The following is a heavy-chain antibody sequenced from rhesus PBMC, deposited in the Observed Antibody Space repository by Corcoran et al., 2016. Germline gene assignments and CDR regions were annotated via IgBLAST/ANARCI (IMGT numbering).Heavy chain of an antibody. CDR2: IYGSSGST. CDR3: AREGPSGWYTDY. Sequence: QVQLQESGPGPVKPSETLSLTCAVSGYSVSSNYWPWIRHPPGKGLEWIGYIYGSSGSTYYNPSLKSRVTISTDTSKNQFSLKLTSVTAADTAVYYCAREGPSGWYTDYWGQGVLVTVSS. J-gene: IGHJ4*01. V-gene: IGHV4-165*01. D-gene: IGHD6-31*01. CDR1: GYSVSSNY.